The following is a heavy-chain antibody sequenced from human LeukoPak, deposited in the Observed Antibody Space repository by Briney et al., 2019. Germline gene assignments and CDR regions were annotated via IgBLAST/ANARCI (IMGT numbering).Heavy chain of an antibody. D-gene: IGHD6-13*01. V-gene: IGHV1-46*01. Sequence: ASVKVSCKASGYTFTTYYIHWVRQAPGQGLEWMGIIKTSGGSTSYAQKFQGRVTMTRDTSTSTVYMEVSSLRSEDTAVYYCARVNGQQLAIDYWGQGTLVTVSS. CDR2: IKTSGGST. CDR1: GYTFTTYY. CDR3: ARVNGQQLAIDY. J-gene: IGHJ4*02.